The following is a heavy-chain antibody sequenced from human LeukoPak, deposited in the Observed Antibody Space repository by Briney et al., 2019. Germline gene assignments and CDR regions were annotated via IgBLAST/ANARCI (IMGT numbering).Heavy chain of an antibody. Sequence: ETLSLTCAVYGGSFGGYYWSWVRQAPGKGLEWVSVIYSGGSTYYADSVKGRFTISRDNSKNTLYLQMNSLRAEDTAVYYCARMAGHNWFDPWGQGTLVTVSS. CDR2: IYSGGST. J-gene: IGHJ5*02. V-gene: IGHV3-53*01. D-gene: IGHD5-24*01. CDR3: ARMAGHNWFDP. CDR1: GGSFGGYY.